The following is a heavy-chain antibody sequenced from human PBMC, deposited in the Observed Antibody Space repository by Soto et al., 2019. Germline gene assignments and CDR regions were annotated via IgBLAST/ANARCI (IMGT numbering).Heavy chain of an antibody. D-gene: IGHD6-6*01. Sequence: QVQLVESGGGVVQPGRSLRLSCAASGFTFSSYGMHWVRQAPGKGLECVAVISYDGSNKYYADSVKGRFTISRDNSKNTLYLQMNSLRAEDTAVYYCAKDGGAARHFDYWGQGTLVTVSS. V-gene: IGHV3-30*18. CDR3: AKDGGAARHFDY. CDR1: GFTFSSYG. J-gene: IGHJ4*02. CDR2: ISYDGSNK.